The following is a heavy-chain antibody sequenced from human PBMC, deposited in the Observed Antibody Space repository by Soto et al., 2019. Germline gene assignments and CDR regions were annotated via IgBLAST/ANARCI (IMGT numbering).Heavy chain of an antibody. V-gene: IGHV3-30*18. CDR2: ISYDGSNK. CDR3: AKFASSGSSSGA. CDR1: GFTFSSYG. J-gene: IGHJ4*02. D-gene: IGHD3-10*01. Sequence: SLRLSCAASGFTFSSYGMHWVRQAPGKGLEWVAVISYDGSNKYYADSVKGRFTISRDNSKNTLYLQMNSLRAEDTAVYYCAKFASSGSSSGAWGQGTLVTVSS.